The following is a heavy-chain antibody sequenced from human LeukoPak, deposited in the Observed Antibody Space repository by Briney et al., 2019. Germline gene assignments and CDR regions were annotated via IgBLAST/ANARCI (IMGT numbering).Heavy chain of an antibody. CDR2: IYTSGST. J-gene: IGHJ4*02. Sequence: PSETLSLTCTVSGGSISSGSYYWSWIRQPAGKGLEWIGRIYTSGSTNYNPSLKSRVTISVDTSKNQFSLKLSSVTAADTAVYYCARGGEPRGEFDYWGQGTLVTVSS. D-gene: IGHD1-14*01. V-gene: IGHV4-61*02. CDR3: ARGGEPRGEFDY. CDR1: GGSISSGSYY.